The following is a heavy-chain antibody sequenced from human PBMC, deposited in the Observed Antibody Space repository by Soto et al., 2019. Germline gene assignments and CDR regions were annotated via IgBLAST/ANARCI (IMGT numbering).Heavy chain of an antibody. V-gene: IGHV1-24*01. J-gene: IGHJ4*02. CDR2: FDPETGET. CDR1: GYTLTGLS. D-gene: IGHD5-12*01. Sequence: QVQLVQSGAEVKKPGASVKVSCKVSGYTLTGLSMHWVRQAPGKGLEWMGGFDPETGETIYAQRFQGRVTVTEDTSTDTVYMELSSLRSEDTAVYYCAKDLVSGAYDYYFDYWGQGSLVTVSS. CDR3: AKDLVSGAYDYYFDY.